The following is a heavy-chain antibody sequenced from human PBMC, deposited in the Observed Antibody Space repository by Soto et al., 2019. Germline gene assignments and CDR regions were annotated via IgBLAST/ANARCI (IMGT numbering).Heavy chain of an antibody. J-gene: IGHJ4*02. CDR3: ARDPFYDSSGYTDDY. CDR1: GFTVSSNY. D-gene: IGHD3-22*01. CDR2: IYSGGST. V-gene: IGHV3-66*01. Sequence: GGSLRLSCAASGFTVSSNYMSWVRQAPGKGLEWVSVIYSGGSTYYADSVKGRFTISRDNSKNTLYLQMNSLRAEDTAVYYCARDPFYDSSGYTDDYWGQGTLVTVSS.